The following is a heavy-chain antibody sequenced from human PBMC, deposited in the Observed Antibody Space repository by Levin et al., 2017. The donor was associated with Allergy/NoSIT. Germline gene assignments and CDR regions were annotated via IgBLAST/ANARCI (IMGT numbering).Heavy chain of an antibody. J-gene: IGHJ4*02. CDR3: ARDGLLYEGLWFGELFPFDY. CDR2: ISSSSSYI. D-gene: IGHD3-10*01. Sequence: GGSLRLSCAASGFTFSSYSMNWVRQAPGKGLEWVSSISSSSSYIYYADSVKGRFTISRDNAKNSLYLQMNSLRAEDTAVYYCARDGLLYEGLWFGELFPFDYWGQGTLVTVSS. CDR1: GFTFSSYS. V-gene: IGHV3-21*01.